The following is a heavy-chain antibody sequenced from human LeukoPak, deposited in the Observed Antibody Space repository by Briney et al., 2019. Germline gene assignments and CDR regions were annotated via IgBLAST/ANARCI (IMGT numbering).Heavy chain of an antibody. J-gene: IGHJ4*02. CDR3: TIIPNVILFTHYFEY. D-gene: IGHD2-21*01. V-gene: IGHV1-69*11. CDR1: GGVFTTYA. CDR2: IIPFLGTT. Sequence: ASVKVSCKASGGVFTTYAVSWVRQAPGQGLEWMGSIIPFLGTTNYAQKFQGRVTITADEPTRTAYMELTYVRSDDTAVYYCTIIPNVILFTHYFEYWGQGTLVTVSS.